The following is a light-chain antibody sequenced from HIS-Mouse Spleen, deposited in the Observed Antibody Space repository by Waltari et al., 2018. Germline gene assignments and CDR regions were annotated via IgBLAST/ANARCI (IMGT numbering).Light chain of an antibody. CDR1: ALPTQY. CDR2: EDS. J-gene: IGLJ2*01. V-gene: IGLV3-10*01. Sequence: SYELTQPPSVSVSPGQTARITCSGDALPTQYAYWYQQKSGQAPVLVIYEDSKRPYGIPERFSGSSSGTMATLTISGAQVEDEADYYCYSTDSSGNHRVFGGGTKLTVL. CDR3: YSTDSSGNHRV.